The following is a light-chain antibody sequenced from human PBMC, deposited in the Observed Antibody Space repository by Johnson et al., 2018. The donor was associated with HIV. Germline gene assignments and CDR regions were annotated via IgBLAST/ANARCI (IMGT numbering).Light chain of an antibody. CDR1: SSNIGNNY. CDR3: GTWHSSLSAV. V-gene: IGLV1-51*01. Sequence: QPVLTQPPSVSAAPGQKVTISCSGSSSNIGNNYVSWYQQLPGTAPKLLIYDNNKRPSGIPDRFSGSKSGTSATLGITGLQTGDEADYYCGTWHSSLSAVFGTGTKVTVL. CDR2: DNN. J-gene: IGLJ1*01.